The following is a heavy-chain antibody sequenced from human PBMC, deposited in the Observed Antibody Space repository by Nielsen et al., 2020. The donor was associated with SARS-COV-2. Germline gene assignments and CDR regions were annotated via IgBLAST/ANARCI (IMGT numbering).Heavy chain of an antibody. Sequence: WIRQPPGKGLEWVAVISYDGSNKYYADSVKGRFTISRDNSKNTLYLQMNSLRAEDTAVYYCAKAGYGSGSFFWFDPWGQGTLVTVSS. J-gene: IGHJ5*02. D-gene: IGHD3-10*01. CDR2: ISYDGSNK. V-gene: IGHV3-30*18. CDR3: AKAGYGSGSFFWFDP.